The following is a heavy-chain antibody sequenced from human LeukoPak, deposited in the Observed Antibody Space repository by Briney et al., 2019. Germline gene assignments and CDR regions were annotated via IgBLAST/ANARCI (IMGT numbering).Heavy chain of an antibody. V-gene: IGHV1-2*02. CDR1: GYSFTGYY. D-gene: IGHD5-18*01. CDR2: INPNSGGT. CDR3: ARDSPGYSYGWGVDHWFDP. J-gene: IGHJ5*02. Sequence: GASMKVSCKASGYSFTGYYMHWVRQAPGQGLAWMGWINPNSGGTNYAQKFQGRVTMTRDTSISTAYMELSRLRSDDTAVYYCARDSPGYSYGWGVDHWFDPWGQGTLVTVSS.